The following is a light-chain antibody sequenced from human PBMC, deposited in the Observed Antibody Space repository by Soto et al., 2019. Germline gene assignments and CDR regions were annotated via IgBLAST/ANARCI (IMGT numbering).Light chain of an antibody. CDR3: QQYDSVPLT. CDR2: GAS. J-gene: IGKJ4*01. V-gene: IGKV1-33*01. CDR1: QSISTR. Sequence: DIQMTQSPSTLSASVGDRVTITCRASQSISTRLAWYQQKSGKAPKVLIYGASYLEPGVPSRFSGTGSGTDFTFTISSLQPEDIATYYCQQYDSVPLTFGGGTKVDIK.